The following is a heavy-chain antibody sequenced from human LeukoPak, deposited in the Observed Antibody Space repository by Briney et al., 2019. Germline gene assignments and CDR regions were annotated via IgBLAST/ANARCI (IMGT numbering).Heavy chain of an antibody. V-gene: IGHV1-2*02. Sequence: ASVKVSCKASGYTFTAYYMHWVRQAPGQGLEWMGWINPNSGGTNSAQKFQGRVTMTRDASISTAYMELSRLRSDDTAVYYCARDAIAAAGTQLPYYYYCMDVWGKGTTVTISS. D-gene: IGHD6-13*01. CDR3: ARDAIAAAGTQLPYYYYCMDV. J-gene: IGHJ6*03. CDR1: GYTFTAYY. CDR2: INPNSGGT.